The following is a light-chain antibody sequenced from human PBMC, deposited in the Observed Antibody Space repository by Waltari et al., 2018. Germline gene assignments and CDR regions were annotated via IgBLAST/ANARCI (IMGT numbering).Light chain of an antibody. V-gene: IGKV1-5*03. CDR1: QSVSSW. J-gene: IGKJ1*01. CDR3: QQYNPSSPWT. CDR2: KAS. Sequence: DIHMTQFPYTLSASVGDRVTITCRATQSVSSWLAWYQQKPNKAPKLLIYKASTLETGVPSRFSGSGSGTEFSLTIDSLQPEDFATYYCQQYNPSSPWTFGQGTKV.